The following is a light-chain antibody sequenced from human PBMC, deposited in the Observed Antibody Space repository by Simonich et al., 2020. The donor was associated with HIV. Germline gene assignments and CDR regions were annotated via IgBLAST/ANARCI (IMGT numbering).Light chain of an antibody. CDR2: DVR. V-gene: IGLV1-44*01. CDR3: SSYTSSSTRV. J-gene: IGLJ3*02. CDR1: SSNIGSNT. Sequence: QSVLTQPPSASGTPGQRVTISCSGSSSNIGSNTVNWYQQLPGTAPKLMIYDVRKRPSGVSNRVSGSKSGNTASLTISGLQAEDEADYYCSSYTSSSTRVFGGGTKLTVL.